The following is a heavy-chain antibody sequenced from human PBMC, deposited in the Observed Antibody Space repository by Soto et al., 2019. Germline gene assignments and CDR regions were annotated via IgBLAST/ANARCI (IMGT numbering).Heavy chain of an antibody. J-gene: IGHJ5*02. CDR1: GFSLSNARMG. V-gene: IGHV2-26*01. Sequence: QVTLKESGPVLVKPTETLTLTCTVSGFSLSNARMGVSWIRQPPGKALEWLAHIFSNDEKSYSTSLKSSLTISKDTSKSQVVLTMTNMDPVDTATYYCARTPDSSPLLTNWFDPWGQGTLVTVSS. D-gene: IGHD4-4*01. CDR2: IFSNDEK. CDR3: ARTPDSSPLLTNWFDP.